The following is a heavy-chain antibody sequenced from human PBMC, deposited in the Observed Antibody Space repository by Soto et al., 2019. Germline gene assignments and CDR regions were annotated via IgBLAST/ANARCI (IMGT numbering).Heavy chain of an antibody. Sequence: QVQLVQSGAEVKKPGASVKVSCKASGYTFTSYGISWVRQAPGQGIEWMGWISAYNGNTNYAQKLQGRATMTTDTSTSTAYMELRSLRPDDPAVYYCARGFYGWGRKGILRYYPSGMEVWGQGTTVTVSS. CDR3: ARGFYGWGRKGILRYYPSGMEV. V-gene: IGHV1-18*01. D-gene: IGHD3-10*01. CDR1: GYTFTSYG. CDR2: ISAYNGNT. J-gene: IGHJ6*02.